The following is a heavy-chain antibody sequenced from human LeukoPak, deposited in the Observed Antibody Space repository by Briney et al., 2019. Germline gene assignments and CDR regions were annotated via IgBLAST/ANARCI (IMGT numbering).Heavy chain of an antibody. Sequence: GASVKVSCKASNYSFTSYGISWVRQAPGQGLEWMAWINAYNGDTNYAQKLQGRVTLTTETSTGTAYMELRSLRSDDTAVYYCARALGRVYCSGGSCWSAGYWGQGTLVTVSS. J-gene: IGHJ4*02. V-gene: IGHV1-18*01. CDR1: NYSFTSYG. CDR2: INAYNGDT. D-gene: IGHD2-15*01. CDR3: ARALGRVYCSGGSCWSAGY.